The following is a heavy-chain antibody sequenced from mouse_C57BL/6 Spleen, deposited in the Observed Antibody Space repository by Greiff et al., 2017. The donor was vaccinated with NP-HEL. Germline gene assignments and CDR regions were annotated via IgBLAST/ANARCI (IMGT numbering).Heavy chain of an antibody. V-gene: IGHV1-80*01. CDR2: IYPGDGDT. Sequence: QVQLQQSGAELVKPGASVKISCKASGYAFSSYWMNWVKQRPGKGLEWIGQIYPGDGDTNYNGKFKGKATLTANKTSRTAYMQLSRLTTADSAVYVCEVSVMTVVAFDYWGQGTTLTVSS. CDR1: GYAFSSYW. J-gene: IGHJ2*01. D-gene: IGHD1-1*01. CDR3: EVSVMTVVAFDY.